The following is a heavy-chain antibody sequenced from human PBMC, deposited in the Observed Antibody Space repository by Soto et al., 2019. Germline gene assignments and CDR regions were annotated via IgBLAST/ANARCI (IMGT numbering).Heavy chain of an antibody. D-gene: IGHD3-9*01. J-gene: IGHJ6*02. CDR3: ASPRGILTGYYKGDYYYYYGMDV. CDR1: GYTFTSYA. V-gene: IGHV1-3*01. CDR2: INAGNGNT. Sequence: GASVNVSCQASGYTFTSYAMHLVRQAPGQKLEGMGWINAGNGNTKYSQKFQGRVTITRDTSASTAYMELSSLRSEDTAVYYCASPRGILTGYYKGDYYYYYGMDVWGQGTTVTVSS.